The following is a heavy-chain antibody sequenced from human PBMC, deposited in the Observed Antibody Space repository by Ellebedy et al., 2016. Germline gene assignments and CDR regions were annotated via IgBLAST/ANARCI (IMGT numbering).Heavy chain of an antibody. D-gene: IGHD1-1*01. CDR1: GYTFTSYD. CDR2: MNPNSGNT. CDR3: ARVSGTTVRYYYYGMDV. V-gene: IGHV1-8*01. J-gene: IGHJ6*02. Sequence: ASVKVSCKASGYTFTSYDINWVRQATGQGLEWMGWMNPNSGNTGYAQKFQGRVTMTRNTSISTTYMELSSLRSEDTAVYYCARVSGTTVRYYYYGMDVWGQGTTVTVSS.